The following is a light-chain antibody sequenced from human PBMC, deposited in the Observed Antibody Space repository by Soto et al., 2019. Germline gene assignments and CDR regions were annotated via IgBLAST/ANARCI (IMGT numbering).Light chain of an antibody. Sequence: EIVLTQSPGTLSLSPGERATLSCRASQSVTTYLAWYQQKPGQAPRLLIYDASSRASDIPDRFSGSGSGTEFTLTISRLEPEDFALYYCQQYGTAPFTFGQGTKLEIK. CDR2: DAS. CDR3: QQYGTAPFT. CDR1: QSVTTY. J-gene: IGKJ2*01. V-gene: IGKV3-20*01.